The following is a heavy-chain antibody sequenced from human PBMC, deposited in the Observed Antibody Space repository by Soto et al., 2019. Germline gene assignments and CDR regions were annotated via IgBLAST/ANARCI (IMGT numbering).Heavy chain of an antibody. Sequence: ASVKVSCKASGYTFTSYGINWVRQAPGQGLEWMGWISAYNGNTNYAQNLQGRLTVTTDTSTTTAYMELRSLRSDDTAVYYCARDRAPVTIFGVVIPHTFDIWGQGTMVTVAS. V-gene: IGHV1-18*01. CDR3: ARDRAPVTIFGVVIPHTFDI. D-gene: IGHD3-3*01. CDR1: GYTFTSYG. J-gene: IGHJ3*02. CDR2: ISAYNGNT.